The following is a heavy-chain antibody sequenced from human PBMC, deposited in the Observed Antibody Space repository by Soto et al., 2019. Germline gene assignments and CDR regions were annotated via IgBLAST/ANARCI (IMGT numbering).Heavy chain of an antibody. J-gene: IGHJ4*02. CDR3: ARVYGDPIH. D-gene: IGHD4-17*01. CDR2: MNPKSGNT. Sequence: QVQLVQSGTEVKKPGATVKVSCKASGYTFSSSDINWVRQATGQGLEWMGWMNPKSGNTGYAQKFQGRITMTRDTSISTAYMELSSLTSEDTAVYYCARVYGDPIHWGQGTLVTVSS. V-gene: IGHV1-8*01. CDR1: GYTFSSSD.